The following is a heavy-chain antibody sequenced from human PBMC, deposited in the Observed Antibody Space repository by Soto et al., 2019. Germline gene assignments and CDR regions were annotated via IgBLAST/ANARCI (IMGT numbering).Heavy chain of an antibody. J-gene: IGHJ6*02. CDR2: IYHSGST. Sequence: PSETLSLTCDVSGGSINTGYYSWSWIRQPPGKGLEWIGYIYHSGSTYYNPSLESRVTISVDRSNNQFSLKLTSVTPQDTPVYYCARDKVGVDVWGQGTTVTVSS. CDR1: GGSINTGYYS. CDR3: ARDKVGVDV. V-gene: IGHV4-30-2*01.